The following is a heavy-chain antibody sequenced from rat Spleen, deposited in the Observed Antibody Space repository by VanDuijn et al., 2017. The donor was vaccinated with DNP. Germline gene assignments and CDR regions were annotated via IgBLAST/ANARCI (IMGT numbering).Heavy chain of an antibody. CDR2: IWGHGST. D-gene: IGHD5-1*01. V-gene: IGHV2S75*01. J-gene: IGHJ4*01. CDR1: GFSLTSYG. Sequence: QVQLKESGPGLVQPSRTLSLTCTVPGFSLTSYGVIWVRQSPGKGLEWMGIIWGHGSTDYNSALKARLSINRDTSKSQVFLKMNSLQTDDTAIYYCTRESWGYVMDAWGQGASVTVSS. CDR3: TRESWGYVMDA.